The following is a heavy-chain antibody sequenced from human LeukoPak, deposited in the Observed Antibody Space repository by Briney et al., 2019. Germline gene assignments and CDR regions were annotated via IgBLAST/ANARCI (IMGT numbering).Heavy chain of an antibody. J-gene: IGHJ4*02. Sequence: GGSLRLSCAASGFTFSSYAMSWVRQAPGKGLEWVSAISGSGGSTYYADSVKGRFTISRDNSKNTLYLQMNSLRAEDTAVYYCAKDLSYYYDSSGYNLGYYFDYWGQGTLVTVSS. V-gene: IGHV3-23*01. D-gene: IGHD3-22*01. CDR3: AKDLSYYYDSSGYNLGYYFDY. CDR1: GFTFSSYA. CDR2: ISGSGGST.